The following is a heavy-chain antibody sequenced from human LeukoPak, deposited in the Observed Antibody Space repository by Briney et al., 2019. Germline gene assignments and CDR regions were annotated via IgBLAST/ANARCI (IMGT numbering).Heavy chain of an antibody. CDR2: INPSGCST. D-gene: IGHD3-10*01. J-gene: IGHJ4*02. V-gene: IGHV1-46*02. CDR3: ASTGYYGSGSYFRFDS. Sequence: ASVKVSCKASGYTFNNYYMHWVRQAPGQGLEWMGIINPSGCSTSHAQKVQGRVTITRDNSKSTLYLQLNSLRTEDTSVDYCASTGYYGSGSYFRFDSWGAGELVTVSS. CDR1: GYTFNNYY.